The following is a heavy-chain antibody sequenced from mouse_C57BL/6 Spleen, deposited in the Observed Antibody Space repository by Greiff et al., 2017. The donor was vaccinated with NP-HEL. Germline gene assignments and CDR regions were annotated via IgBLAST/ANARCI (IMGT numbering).Heavy chain of an antibody. J-gene: IGHJ4*01. CDR1: GYSITSGYD. CDR3: ARAPIYYYGSRGAMDY. CDR2: ISYSGST. D-gene: IGHD1-1*01. V-gene: IGHV3-1*01. Sequence: EVHLVESGPGMVKPSQSLSLTCTVTGYSITSGYDWHWIRHFPGNKLEWMGYISYSGSTNYNPSLKSRISITHDTSKNHFFLKLNSVTTEDTATYYCARAPIYYYGSRGAMDYWGQGTSVTVSS.